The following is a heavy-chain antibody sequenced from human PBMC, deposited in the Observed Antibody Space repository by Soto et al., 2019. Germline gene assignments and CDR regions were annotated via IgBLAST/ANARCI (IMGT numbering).Heavy chain of an antibody. CDR3: ARSRLNGYYFDY. CDR2: ISSSNFYL. V-gene: IGHV3-21*01. CDR1: GFTFSSYT. Sequence: EVQLVESGGGLVKAGGPLRLSCAASGFTFSSYTMNWVRQAPGKGLEWVSSISSSNFYLEYTDSVRGRFTSSRDNAENSLFLQMNSLRAEDTAVYFCARSRLNGYYFDYWGQGIVVTVSS. D-gene: IGHD5-12*01. J-gene: IGHJ4*02.